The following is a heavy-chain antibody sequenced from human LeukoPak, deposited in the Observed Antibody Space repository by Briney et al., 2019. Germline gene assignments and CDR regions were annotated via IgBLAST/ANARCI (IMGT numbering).Heavy chain of an antibody. CDR3: ARVASGPPSATPRFDY. D-gene: IGHD6-6*01. V-gene: IGHV4-61*01. J-gene: IGHJ4*02. CDR2: IYYSGST. Sequence: SETLSLTCTVSGDSVSNGNYYWSWIRPPPGKGLEWIGYIYYSGSTNYNPSLKSRVTISVDTSKNQFSLKLGSVTAADTAVYYCARVASGPPSATPRFDYWGQGTLVTVSS. CDR1: GDSVSNGNYY.